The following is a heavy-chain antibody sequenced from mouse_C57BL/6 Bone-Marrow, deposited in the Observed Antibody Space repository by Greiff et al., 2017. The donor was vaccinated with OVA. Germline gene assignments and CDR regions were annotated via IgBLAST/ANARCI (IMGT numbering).Heavy chain of an antibody. V-gene: IGHV5-17*01. CDR3: ARAWDRNFDY. Sequence: DVHLVESGGGLVKPGGSLKLSCAASGFTFSDYGMHWVRQAPEKGLEWVAYISSGSSTIYYADTVKGRFTISRDNAKNTLFLQMTSLRSEDTAMYYCARAWDRNFDYWGQGTTLTVSS. J-gene: IGHJ2*01. CDR1: GFTFSDYG. D-gene: IGHD3-3*01. CDR2: ISSGSSTI.